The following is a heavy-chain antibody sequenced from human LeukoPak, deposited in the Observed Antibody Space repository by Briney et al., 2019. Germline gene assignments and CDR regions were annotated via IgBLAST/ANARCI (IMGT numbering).Heavy chain of an antibody. Sequence: PGGSLRLSCAVSGNTFSSYGMHWVRQAPGKGLEWVAFIRFDGGNKYYADSVKGRFSVSRDNSRNTLYLQMNSLRPEDTAVYYCAKDAPCTNGVCALSGWGQGTLVTVSS. CDR2: IRFDGGNK. D-gene: IGHD2-8*01. V-gene: IGHV3-30*02. CDR1: GNTFSSYG. CDR3: AKDAPCTNGVCALSG. J-gene: IGHJ4*02.